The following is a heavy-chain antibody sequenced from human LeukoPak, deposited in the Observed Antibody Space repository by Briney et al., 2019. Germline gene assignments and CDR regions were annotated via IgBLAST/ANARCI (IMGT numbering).Heavy chain of an antibody. Sequence: KTSETLSLTCTVSGGSISSSSYYWSWIRQPPGKGLEWIVYIYYSGSTNYNPSLKSRVTISVDTSKNQFSLKLSSVTAADTAVYYCARTYYDILTGYLGAFDIWGQGTMVTVSS. D-gene: IGHD3-9*01. J-gene: IGHJ3*02. CDR1: GGSISSSSYY. V-gene: IGHV4-61*01. CDR2: IYYSGST. CDR3: ARTYYDILTGYLGAFDI.